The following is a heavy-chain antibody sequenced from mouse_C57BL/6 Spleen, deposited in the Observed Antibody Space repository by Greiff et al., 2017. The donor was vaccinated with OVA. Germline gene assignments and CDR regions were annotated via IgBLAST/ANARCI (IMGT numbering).Heavy chain of an antibody. V-gene: IGHV5-9-1*02. CDR3: TRDRGLDYDYAMDY. D-gene: IGHD2-4*01. CDR2: ISSGGDYI. CDR1: GFTFSSYA. Sequence: EVQLVESGEGLVKPGGSLKLSCAASGFTFSSYAMSWVRQTPEKRLEWVAYISSGGDYIYYADTVKGRFTISRDNARNTLYLQMSSLKSEDTAMYYCTRDRGLDYDYAMDYWGQGTSVTVSS. J-gene: IGHJ4*01.